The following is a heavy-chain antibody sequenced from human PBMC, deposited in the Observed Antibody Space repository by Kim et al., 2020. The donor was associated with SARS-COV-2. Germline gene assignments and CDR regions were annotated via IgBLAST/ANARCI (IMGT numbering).Heavy chain of an antibody. CDR3: ARAVTMISAGFDY. V-gene: IGHV4-59*01. CDR2: IYYSGST. J-gene: IGHJ4*02. Sequence: SETLSLTCTVSGGSISSYYWSWIRQPPGKGLEWIGYIYYSGSTNYNPSLKSRVTISVDTSKNQFSLKLSSVTAADTAVYYCARAVTMISAGFDYWGQGTLVTVSS. CDR1: GGSISSYY. D-gene: IGHD3-22*01.